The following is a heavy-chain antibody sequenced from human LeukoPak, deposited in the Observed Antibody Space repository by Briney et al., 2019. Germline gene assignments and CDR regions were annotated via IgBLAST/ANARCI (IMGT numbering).Heavy chain of an antibody. Sequence: GRSLRLSCAASGFTFNNYGMHWVRQAPGKGLEWVAVIWYDGSNKYYADSVKGRFTISRDNSKNTLYLQMNSLRAEDTAVYYCAREGSSTYYFDYWGQGTLVTVSS. CDR3: AREGSSTYYFDY. V-gene: IGHV3-33*01. CDR1: GFTFNNYG. J-gene: IGHJ4*02. D-gene: IGHD6-6*01. CDR2: IWYDGSNK.